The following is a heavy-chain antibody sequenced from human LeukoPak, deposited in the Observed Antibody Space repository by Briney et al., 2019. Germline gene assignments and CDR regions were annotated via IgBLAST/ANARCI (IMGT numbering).Heavy chain of an antibody. Sequence: GGSLRLSCAASGFTFSSYAMHWVRQAPGKGLEWVAVISYDGSNKYYADSVKGRFTISRDNSKNTLYLQMNSLRAEDTAVYYCAREAGRDQGPYYGMDVWGQGTTVTVSS. V-gene: IGHV3-30*04. D-gene: IGHD3-10*01. J-gene: IGHJ6*02. CDR1: GFTFSSYA. CDR2: ISYDGSNK. CDR3: AREAGRDQGPYYGMDV.